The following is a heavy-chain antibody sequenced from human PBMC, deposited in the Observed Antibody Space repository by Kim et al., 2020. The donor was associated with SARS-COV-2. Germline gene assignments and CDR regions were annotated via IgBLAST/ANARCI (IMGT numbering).Heavy chain of an antibody. CDR3: ARGQGYYDILTGYSYYFDY. CDR2: IYYSGST. CDR1: GGSISSSSYY. Sequence: SETLSLTCTVSGGSISSSSYYWGWIRQPPGKGLEWIGSIYYSGSTYYKPSLKSRVTISVDTSKNQFSLKLSSVTAADTAVYYCARGQGYYDILTGYSYYFDYWGQGTLVTVSS. D-gene: IGHD3-9*01. J-gene: IGHJ4*02. V-gene: IGHV4-39*01.